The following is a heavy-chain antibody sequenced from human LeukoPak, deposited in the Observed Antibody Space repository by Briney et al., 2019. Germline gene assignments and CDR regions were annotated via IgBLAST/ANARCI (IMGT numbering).Heavy chain of an antibody. J-gene: IGHJ6*02. D-gene: IGHD2-15*01. CDR2: IYYSGST. Sequence: SETLSLTCTVSGGSISSSSYYWGWIRQPPGKGLEWIGSIYYSGSTYYNPSLKSRVTISVDTSKNQFSLKLSSVTAADTAVYYCARDHCSGGTCLRADYYFGMDVWGQGTTVTVSS. V-gene: IGHV4-39*07. CDR3: ARDHCSGGTCLRADYYFGMDV. CDR1: GGSISSSSYY.